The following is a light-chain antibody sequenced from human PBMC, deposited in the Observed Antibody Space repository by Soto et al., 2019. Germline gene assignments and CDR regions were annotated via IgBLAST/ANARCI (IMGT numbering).Light chain of an antibody. Sequence: VLTQSPDSLSLSPGERATLSCRATRDVSIYIAWYQKKTGQPPRLVVYDTSKRATGVPARFSGAGSGPDFTLTISSLQPEDVGVYSGQQRHGWPVFGGGNKVEI. CDR3: QQRHGWPV. CDR1: RDVSIY. J-gene: IGKJ4*01. V-gene: IGKV3D-11*01. CDR2: DTS.